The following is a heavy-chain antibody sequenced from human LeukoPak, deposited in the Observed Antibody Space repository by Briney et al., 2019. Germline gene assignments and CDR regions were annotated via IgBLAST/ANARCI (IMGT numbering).Heavy chain of an antibody. CDR2: ISAYNGNT. CDR1: GYTFTSYG. D-gene: IGHD3-22*01. V-gene: IGHV1-18*01. J-gene: IGHJ3*02. CDR3: ARDYYDSSGYYYWAAFDI. Sequence: GASVKVSCKASGYTFTSYGISWVRQAPGQGLEWMGWISAYNGNTNYAQKLQGRVTMTTDTSTSTAYMELRSLRSDGTAVYYCARDYYDSSGYYYWAAFDIWGQGTMVTVSS.